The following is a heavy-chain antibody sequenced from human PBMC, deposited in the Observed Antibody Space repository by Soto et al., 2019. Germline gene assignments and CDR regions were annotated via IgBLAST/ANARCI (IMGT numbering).Heavy chain of an antibody. D-gene: IGHD2-15*01. CDR3: ARAKEGYCSGGSCNGAWGHYYYYYGMDV. V-gene: IGHV3-21*01. J-gene: IGHJ6*02. CDR1: GFTFSSYS. CDR2: ISSSSSYI. Sequence: GGSLRLSCAASGFTFSSYSMNWVRQAPGKGLEWVSSISSSSSYIYYADSVKGRFTISRDNAKNSLYLQMNSLRAEDTAVYYCARAKEGYCSGGSCNGAWGHYYYYYGMDVWGQGTTVTVSS.